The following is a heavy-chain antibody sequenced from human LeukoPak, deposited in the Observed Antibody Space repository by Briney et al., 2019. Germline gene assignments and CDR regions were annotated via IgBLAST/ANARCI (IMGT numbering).Heavy chain of an antibody. Sequence: GGSLRLSCAASGFTFSNAWMSWVRQAPGKGLEWVARIKSETHGGTTDYAAPVKGRFTVSRDDSENTLYLQMNSLGTEDTAVYYCSTVGLSGYFDSRGYYYFDYWGQGTLVTVSS. CDR3: STVGLSGYFDSRGYYYFDY. D-gene: IGHD3-22*01. CDR2: IKSETHGGTT. J-gene: IGHJ4*02. V-gene: IGHV3-15*01. CDR1: GFTFSNAW.